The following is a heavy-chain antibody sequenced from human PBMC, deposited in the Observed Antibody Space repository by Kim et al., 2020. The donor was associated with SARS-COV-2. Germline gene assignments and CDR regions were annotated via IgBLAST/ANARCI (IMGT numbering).Heavy chain of an antibody. Sequence: GGSLRLSCAASGFTFSSYSMNWVRQAPGKGLEWVSYISSSSSTIYYADSVKGRFTISRDNAKNSLYLQMNSLRDEDTAVYYCARGGADSSGYDYYGMDVWGQGTTVTVSS. D-gene: IGHD3-22*01. V-gene: IGHV3-48*02. CDR3: ARGGADSSGYDYYGMDV. CDR2: ISSSSSTI. J-gene: IGHJ6*02. CDR1: GFTFSSYS.